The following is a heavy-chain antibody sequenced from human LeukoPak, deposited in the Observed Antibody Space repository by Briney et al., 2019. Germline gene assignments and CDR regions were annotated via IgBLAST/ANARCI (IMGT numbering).Heavy chain of an antibody. Sequence: SETLSLTCAVYGGSFSGYYWSWIRQPPGKGLEWIGEMNHSGSTNYNPSLKSRVTIPVDTSKSQSSLKLSSVTAADTAVYYCARGRDRRLYYYGSGSYPFDPWGQGTLVTVSS. D-gene: IGHD3-10*01. J-gene: IGHJ5*02. CDR1: GGSFSGYY. V-gene: IGHV4-34*01. CDR3: ARGRDRRLYYYGSGSYPFDP. CDR2: MNHSGST.